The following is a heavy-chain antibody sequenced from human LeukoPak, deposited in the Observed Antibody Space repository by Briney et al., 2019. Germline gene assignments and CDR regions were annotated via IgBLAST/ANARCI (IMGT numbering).Heavy chain of an antibody. CDR2: INGHGDNT. CDR3: SKDRVSPGFNLFDP. D-gene: IGHD2/OR15-2a*01. J-gene: IGHJ5*02. V-gene: IGHV3-23*01. Sequence: GGALRLSCAASGFTFSSYAMNWVRQAPGKGLEWVSAINGHGDNTYYADSVKGRFTISRDNSKSTLFLQMISLRAEDTAIYYCSKDRVSPGFNLFDPWGQGTLVTVSS. CDR1: GFTFSSYA.